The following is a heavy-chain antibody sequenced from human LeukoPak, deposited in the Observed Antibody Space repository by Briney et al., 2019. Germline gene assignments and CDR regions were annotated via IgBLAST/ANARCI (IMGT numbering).Heavy chain of an antibody. CDR1: GFTFSNYG. J-gene: IGHJ4*02. V-gene: IGHV3-23*01. CDR2: ISGSGANT. D-gene: IGHD4-11*01. Sequence: GGSPRLSCAASGFTFSNYGMSWVRQAPGKGLEWVSVISGSGANTYYADSVKGRFTISRDNSKNTLYLQVNSLRAEDTAVYYCAKAKSYYSNYDYWGQGTLVTVSS. CDR3: AKAKSYYSNYDY.